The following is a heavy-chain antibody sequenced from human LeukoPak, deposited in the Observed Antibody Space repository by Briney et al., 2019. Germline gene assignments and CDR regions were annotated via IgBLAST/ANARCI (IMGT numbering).Heavy chain of an antibody. CDR3: AKGRYSSSQYLADH. CDR1: GFTFSSYA. V-gene: IGHV3-23*01. D-gene: IGHD6-6*01. J-gene: IGHJ4*02. Sequence: GGSLRLSCAPSGFTFSSYAMSGVRQAPGKGLEWVSSISDSGGSTYYADSVEGRFTISRDNSKNTLYLQMSSLRAEDTAIYYCAKGRYSSSQYLADHWGQGTLVTVSS. CDR2: ISDSGGST.